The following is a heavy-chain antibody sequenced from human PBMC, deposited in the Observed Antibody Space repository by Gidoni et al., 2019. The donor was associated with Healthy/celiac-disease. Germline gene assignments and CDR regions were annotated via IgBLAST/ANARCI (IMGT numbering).Heavy chain of an antibody. D-gene: IGHD3-16*02. Sequence: QVQLVQSGAEVKKPGASVKVSCKASGSTFTSYGISWVRQAPGQGLEWMGWISAYNGNTNYAQKLQGRVTMTTDTSTSTAYMELRSLRSDDTAVYYCARDVLGYIWGSYRYGMDVWGKGTTVTVSS. V-gene: IGHV1-18*01. J-gene: IGHJ6*04. CDR1: GSTFTSYG. CDR3: ARDVLGYIWGSYRYGMDV. CDR2: ISAYNGNT.